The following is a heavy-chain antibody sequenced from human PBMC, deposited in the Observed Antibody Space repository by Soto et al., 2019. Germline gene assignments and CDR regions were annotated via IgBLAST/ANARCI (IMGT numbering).Heavy chain of an antibody. D-gene: IGHD6-19*01. V-gene: IGHV3-30-3*01. CDR2: ISYDGSNK. CDR3: ARGGSGWYKDGMDV. CDR1: GFTFSSYA. Sequence: QVQLVESGGGVVQPGRSLRLSLAASGFTFSSYAMHWVRQAPGKGLGWVAVISYDGSNKYYADSVKGRFTISRDNSKNTLYLQMNSLRAEDTAVYYCARGGSGWYKDGMDVWGQGTTVTVSS. J-gene: IGHJ6*02.